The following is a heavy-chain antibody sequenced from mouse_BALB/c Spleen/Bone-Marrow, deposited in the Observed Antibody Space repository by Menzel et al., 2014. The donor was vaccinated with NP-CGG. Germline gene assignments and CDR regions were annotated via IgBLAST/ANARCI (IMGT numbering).Heavy chain of an antibody. CDR3: ARIYYYGRDY. J-gene: IGHJ2*01. V-gene: IGHV1-7*01. CDR2: INPSTGYT. CDR1: GYIFTNYW. D-gene: IGHD1-1*01. Sequence: QVQLQQSGAKLAKPGASVKMSCKASGYIFTNYWMHWVKQRPGQGLEWIGYINPSTGYTEYNQKFKDEATLTADKSSSTAYMQLSSLTSEDSAVYYCARIYYYGRDYWGQGTTLTVSS.